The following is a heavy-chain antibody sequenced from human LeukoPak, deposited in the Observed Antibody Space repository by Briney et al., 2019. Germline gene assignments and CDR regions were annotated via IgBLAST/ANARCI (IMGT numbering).Heavy chain of an antibody. CDR1: GFTFSSFG. CDR3: ARDSSGMDV. J-gene: IGHJ6*02. CDR2: IYSGGST. Sequence: PGGSLRLSCAASGFTFSSFGMHWVRQAPGKGLEWVSVIYSGGSTYYADSVKGRFTISRDNSKNTLYLQMNSLRAEDTAVYYCARDSSGMDVWGQGTTVTVSS. V-gene: IGHV3-53*01.